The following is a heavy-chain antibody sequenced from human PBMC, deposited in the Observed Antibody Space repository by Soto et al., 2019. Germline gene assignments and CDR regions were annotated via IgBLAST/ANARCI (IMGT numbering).Heavy chain of an antibody. CDR2: IIPILGIA. CDR3: ARDTAAKDYYYYYMDV. J-gene: IGHJ6*03. CDR1: GGTFSSYT. V-gene: IGHV1-69*08. D-gene: IGHD6-13*01. Sequence: QVQLVQSGAEVKKPGSSVKVSCKASGGTFSSYTISWVRQAPGQGLEWMGRIIPILGIANYAQKFQGRVTITADTSTSTAYMELSSLRSEDTAVYYCARDTAAKDYYYYYMDVWGKGTTVTVSS.